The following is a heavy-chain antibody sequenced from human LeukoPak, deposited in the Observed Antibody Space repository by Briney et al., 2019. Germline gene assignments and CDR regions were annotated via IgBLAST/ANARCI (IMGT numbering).Heavy chain of an antibody. D-gene: IGHD3-10*01. CDR3: ARDSFPTLWFGEPCYDPGHYYYMDV. CDR2: IYTSGST. V-gene: IGHV4-4*07. CDR1: GGSISSYY. J-gene: IGHJ6*03. Sequence: PSETLSLTCTVSGGSISSYYWSWIRQPAGKGLEWIGRIYTSGSTNYNPSLKSRVTMSVDTSTKHFSLKLSSVTAADTAVYYCARDSFPTLWFGEPCYDPGHYYYMDVWGKGTTVTVSS.